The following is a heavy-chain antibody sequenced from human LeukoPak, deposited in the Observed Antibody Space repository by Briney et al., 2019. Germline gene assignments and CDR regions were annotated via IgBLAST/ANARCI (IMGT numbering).Heavy chain of an antibody. V-gene: IGHV3-11*05. CDR3: ARGGDRRGFDY. CDR2: ISSSSSYT. Sequence: YPGGSLRLSCAASGFTFSDYYMSWIRQAPGKGLEWVSYISSSSSYTNYADSVKGRFTISRDDAKNSLYLQMNSLTAADTAVYYCARGGDRRGFDYWGQGTLVTVSS. CDR1: GFTFSDYY. D-gene: IGHD1-14*01. J-gene: IGHJ4*02.